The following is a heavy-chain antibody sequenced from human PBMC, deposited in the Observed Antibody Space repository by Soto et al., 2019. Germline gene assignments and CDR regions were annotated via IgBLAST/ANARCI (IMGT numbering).Heavy chain of an antibody. D-gene: IGHD4-17*01. J-gene: IGHJ4*02. CDR1: GGSVSNKTYY. Sequence: SETLSLTCSVSGGSVSNKTYYWSWIRQPPGKRLEWIGYVYYSGTTNYNPSLKSRVTISVDLSKNQFSLRLSSVTTADTALYYCARTTAVPNTLRSRYFFDYWGRGTLVTVSS. V-gene: IGHV4-61*01. CDR3: ARTTAVPNTLRSRYFFDY. CDR2: VYYSGTT.